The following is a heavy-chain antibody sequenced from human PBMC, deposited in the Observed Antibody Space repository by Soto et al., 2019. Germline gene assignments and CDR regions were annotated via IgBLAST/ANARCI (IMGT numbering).Heavy chain of an antibody. CDR1: GGSISSSSYY. Sequence: QLQLQESGPGLVKPSETLSLTCTVSGGSISSSSYYWGWIRQPPGNGLEWIGSIYYSGSTYYNPSLKSRVTRSVDTSKNQFSLKLSSVTAADTAVYYCARQGRSGGYYYYYYMDVWGKGTTVTVSS. V-gene: IGHV4-39*01. CDR2: IYYSGST. J-gene: IGHJ6*03. CDR3: ARQGRSGGYYYYYYMDV. D-gene: IGHD3-10*01.